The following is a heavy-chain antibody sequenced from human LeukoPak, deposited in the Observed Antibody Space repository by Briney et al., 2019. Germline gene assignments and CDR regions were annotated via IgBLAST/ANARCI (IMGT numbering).Heavy chain of an antibody. D-gene: IGHD4-23*01. J-gene: IGHJ5*02. CDR1: GVSISSHL. Sequence: SETLSLTCTVSGVSISSHLWSWIRQPPGKGLEWMGYISTSGRNTYHLSLMSRVTILVDASKKQFPLTQSSGPSADTPVFYCARAPYYGSNSRGWFDPWGQGALVTVSS. CDR2: ISTSGRN. CDR3: ARAPYYGSNSRGWFDP. V-gene: IGHV4-4*09.